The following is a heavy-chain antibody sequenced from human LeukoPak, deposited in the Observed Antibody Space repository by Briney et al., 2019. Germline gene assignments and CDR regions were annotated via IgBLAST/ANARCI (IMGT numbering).Heavy chain of an antibody. D-gene: IGHD5-18*01. Sequence: PSETLSLTCTVSGGSISSNGYYWAWFRQPPGKGLEWIGSIYYSGGTYYNPSLKSRVTISVDTSKNQFSLKLSSVTAADTAVYYCARDFNTYGSGYFDYWGQGTLVTVSS. J-gene: IGHJ4*02. CDR1: GGSISSNGYY. CDR3: ARDFNTYGSGYFDY. V-gene: IGHV4-39*07. CDR2: IYYSGGT.